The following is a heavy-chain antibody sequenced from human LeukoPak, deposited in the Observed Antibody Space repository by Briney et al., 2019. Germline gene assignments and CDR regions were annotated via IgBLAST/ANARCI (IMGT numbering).Heavy chain of an antibody. D-gene: IGHD6-19*01. V-gene: IGHV4-4*07. Sequence: SETLSLTCTVSGGSISSYYWSWIRQPAGKGLEWIGRIYTSGSTNYNPSLKSRVTISVDTSKNQFSRKLSSVTAADTAVYDCARGGYSSGWKWGYYFDYWGQGTLVTVSS. CDR2: IYTSGST. CDR3: ARGGYSSGWKWGYYFDY. J-gene: IGHJ4*02. CDR1: GGSISSYY.